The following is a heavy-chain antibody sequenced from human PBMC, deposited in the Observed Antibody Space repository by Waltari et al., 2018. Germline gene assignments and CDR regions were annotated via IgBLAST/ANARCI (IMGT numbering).Heavy chain of an antibody. D-gene: IGHD1-7*01. CDR2: MNPNSGNT. V-gene: IGHV1-8*02. Sequence: QVQLVQSGAEVKKPGASVKVSCKASGYTFTSYDINWVRQATGQGLEWMGWMNPNSGNTGYAQKFQGRVTMTRNTSISTAYMELSSLRSEDTAVYYCARASVGITGTNDVSWWFDPWGQGTLVTVSS. J-gene: IGHJ5*02. CDR1: GYTFTSYD. CDR3: ARASVGITGTNDVSWWFDP.